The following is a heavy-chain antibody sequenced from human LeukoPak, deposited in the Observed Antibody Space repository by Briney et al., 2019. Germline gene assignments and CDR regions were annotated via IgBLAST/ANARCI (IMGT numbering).Heavy chain of an antibody. CDR1: GGSFSGYY. Sequence: SETLSLTCAVYGGSFSGYYWSWTRQPPGKGLEWIGEINHSGSTNYNPSLKSRVTISVDASKNQFSLTMTSVTAADTALYYCARETEKQWQYWGQGTMVTVSS. CDR3: ARETEKQWQY. D-gene: IGHD6-19*01. CDR2: INHSGST. J-gene: IGHJ3*01. V-gene: IGHV4-34*01.